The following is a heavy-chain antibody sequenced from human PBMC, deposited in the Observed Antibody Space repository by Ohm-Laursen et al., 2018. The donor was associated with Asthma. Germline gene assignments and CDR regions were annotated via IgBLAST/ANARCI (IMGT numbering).Heavy chain of an antibody. CDR1: GFTFSSYG. Sequence: SLRPSCTASGFTFSSYGMHWVRQAPGKGLEWVAVISYDGSNKYYADSVNGRFTISRDDFKSTLYLQMNSLRADDTALYYCARDVMDWYSPALDFWGQGSLVTVSS. CDR2: ISYDGSNK. D-gene: IGHD3/OR15-3a*01. J-gene: IGHJ4*02. V-gene: IGHV3-30*03. CDR3: ARDVMDWYSPALDF.